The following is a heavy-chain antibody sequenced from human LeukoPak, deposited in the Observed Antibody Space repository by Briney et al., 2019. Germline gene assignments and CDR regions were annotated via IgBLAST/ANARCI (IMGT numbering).Heavy chain of an antibody. J-gene: IGHJ4*02. Sequence: GGSLRLSCAASGFTFSNAWMSWVRQAPGKGLEWVSAISGSGGSTYYADSVKGRFTISRDNSKNTLYLQMNSLRAEDTAVYYCAKDNDYVWGSYRPKGGYFDYWGQGTLVTVSS. V-gene: IGHV3-23*01. CDR2: ISGSGGST. D-gene: IGHD3-16*02. CDR3: AKDNDYVWGSYRPKGGYFDY. CDR1: GFTFSNAW.